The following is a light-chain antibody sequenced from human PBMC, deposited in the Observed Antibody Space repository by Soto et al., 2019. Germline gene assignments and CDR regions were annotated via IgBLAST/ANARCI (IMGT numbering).Light chain of an antibody. V-gene: IGKV1-39*01. Sequence: QMTQSPSSLSASVGDRVTITCRASQSISTYLNWYQHKPGKAPKVLINGASRLHTGVPSRFSGSGSGTDFTLTISSLQPEDFATYYCQQYDTYPWTFGQGTTVDIK. CDR1: QSISTY. CDR3: QQYDTYPWT. J-gene: IGKJ1*01. CDR2: GAS.